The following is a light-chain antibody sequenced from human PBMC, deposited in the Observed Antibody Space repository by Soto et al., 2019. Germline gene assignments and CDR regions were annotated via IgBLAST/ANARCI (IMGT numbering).Light chain of an antibody. CDR2: DAS. Sequence: EIVLTQYPATLSLSPGERATLSCRASQSVSSYFAWYKQKYGQAPRLLLFDASNRATGIPARFSRSGSGTDFTLTISSLEHEYFSVYYFRQRSIWPPTFGGGNKVESK. CDR1: QSVSSY. J-gene: IGKJ4*01. CDR3: RQRSIWPPT. V-gene: IGKV3-11*01.